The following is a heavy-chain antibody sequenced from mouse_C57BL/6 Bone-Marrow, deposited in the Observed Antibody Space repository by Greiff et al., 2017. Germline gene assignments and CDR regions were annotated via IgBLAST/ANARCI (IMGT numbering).Heavy chain of an antibody. CDR2: IYPRSGNT. V-gene: IGHV1-81*01. D-gene: IGHD1-1*01. CDR1: GYPFTSYG. CDR3: ARDITTVVAYYAMDY. Sequence: VQLQQSGAELARPGASVKLSCKASGYPFTSYGISWVKQRTGQGLEWIGEIYPRSGNTYYNAKFKGKATLTADKSSSTAYMELRSLTSEDSAVYFCARDITTVVAYYAMDYWGQGTSVTGSS. J-gene: IGHJ4*01.